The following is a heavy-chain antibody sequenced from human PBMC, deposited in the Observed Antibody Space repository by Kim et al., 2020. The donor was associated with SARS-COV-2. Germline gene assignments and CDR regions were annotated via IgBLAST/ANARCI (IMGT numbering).Heavy chain of an antibody. CDR2: IYYSGST. CDR1: GGSISSYY. Sequence: SETLSLTCTVSGGSISSYYWSWIRQPPGKGLEWIGYIYYSGSTNYNPSLKSRVTISVDTSKNQFSLKLSSVTAADTAVYYCARDRFIVGPDYYYYMDVWGKGTTVTVSS. J-gene: IGHJ6*03. CDR3: ARDRFIVGPDYYYYMDV. D-gene: IGHD2-15*01. V-gene: IGHV4-59*01.